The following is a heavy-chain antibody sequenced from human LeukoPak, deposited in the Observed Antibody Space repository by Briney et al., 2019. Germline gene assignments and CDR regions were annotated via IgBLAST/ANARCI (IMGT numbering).Heavy chain of an antibody. V-gene: IGHV3-11*01. CDR1: GFTFSYYY. CDR3: ARSRRRAAAGTRCYYYYGMDV. D-gene: IGHD6-13*01. J-gene: IGHJ6*02. Sequence: GGPLRLSCAASGFTFSYYYMSWIRQAPGKGLEWVSYISSSGSTIYYADSVKGRFTISRDNAKNSLYLQMNSLRAEDTAVYYCARSRRRAAAGTRCYYYYGMDVWGQGTTVTVSS. CDR2: ISSSGSTI.